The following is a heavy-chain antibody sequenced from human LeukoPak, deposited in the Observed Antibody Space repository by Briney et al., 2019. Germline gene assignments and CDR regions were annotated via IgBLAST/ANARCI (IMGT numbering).Heavy chain of an antibody. CDR1: GYTLTELS. V-gene: IGHV1-24*01. J-gene: IGHJ4*02. D-gene: IGHD3-22*01. Sequence: AASVKVSCKVSGYTLTELSMHWVRQAPGKGLEWMGGFDPEDGETIYAQKFQGRVTMTEDTSTDTAYMELSSLRSDDTAVYYCARDLYYYDSSGYSNWGQGTLVTVSS. CDR3: ARDLYYYDSSGYSN. CDR2: FDPEDGET.